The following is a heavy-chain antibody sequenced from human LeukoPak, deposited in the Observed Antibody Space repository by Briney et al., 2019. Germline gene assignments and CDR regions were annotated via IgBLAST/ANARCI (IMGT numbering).Heavy chain of an antibody. CDR2: IYYSGST. J-gene: IGHJ4*02. D-gene: IGHD4-17*01. Sequence: PSETLSLTCTVSGGSISSGDYYWSWIRQPPGKGLEWIGYIYYSGSTYYNPSLKSRVTISVDTSKNQFSLKLSSVTAADTAVYYCARGLYGCYEFDYWGQGTLVTVSS. CDR1: GGSISSGDYY. V-gene: IGHV4-30-4*01. CDR3: ARGLYGCYEFDY.